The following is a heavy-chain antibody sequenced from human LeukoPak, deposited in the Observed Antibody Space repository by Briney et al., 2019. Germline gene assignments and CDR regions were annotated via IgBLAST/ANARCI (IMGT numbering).Heavy chain of an antibody. D-gene: IGHD3-9*01. J-gene: IGHJ4*02. V-gene: IGHV3-21*01. Sequence: GGSLRLSCAVSGFIFSSYSMNWVRQAPGKGLEWVSSISTSSIYIYYADSVKGRFTISRDNAKNTLYLQMNSLRAEDTAVYYCARGADSGYSSDNWGQGTLVSVSS. CDR2: ISTSSIYI. CDR1: GFIFSSYS. CDR3: ARGADSGYSSDN.